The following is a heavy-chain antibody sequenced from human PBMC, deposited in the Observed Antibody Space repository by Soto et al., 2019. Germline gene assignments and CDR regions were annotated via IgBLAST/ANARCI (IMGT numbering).Heavy chain of an antibody. V-gene: IGHV4-59*01. CDR3: GRGFTPYYYGSGSYFWFAP. D-gene: IGHD3-10*01. J-gene: IGHJ5*02. Sequence: SETLSLTCTVSGGSISSYYWSWIRQPPGKGLEWIGYIYYSGSTNYNPSLKSRVTISVDTSKNQFSLKLSSVTAADTAVYYCGRGFTPYYYGSGSYFWFAPWGKGPLVTSPQ. CDR1: GGSISSYY. CDR2: IYYSGST.